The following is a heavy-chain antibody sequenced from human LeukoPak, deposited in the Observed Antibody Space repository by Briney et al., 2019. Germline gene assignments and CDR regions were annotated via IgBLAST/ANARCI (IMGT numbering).Heavy chain of an antibody. D-gene: IGHD4-17*01. CDR1: GFSFSSYA. CDR3: AGGLRSGLIDY. J-gene: IGHJ4*02. Sequence: GGSLRLSCAASGFSFSSYAMHWVRQAPGKGLEWVAVVWSDGSNKFYGDSVKGRFTISRDNSKNTMYLQMNSLRAEDTAVYYCAGGLRSGLIDYWGQGTLVTVSS. CDR2: VWSDGSNK. V-gene: IGHV3-33*01.